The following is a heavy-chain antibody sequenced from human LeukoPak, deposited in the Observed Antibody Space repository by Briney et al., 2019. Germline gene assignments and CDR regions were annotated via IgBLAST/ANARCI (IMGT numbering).Heavy chain of an antibody. V-gene: IGHV3-23*01. CDR1: GFTFSSYA. Sequence: GGSLRLSCSASGFTFSSYAMSWVRQAPGEGLEWVSAIRGSGGSTYYADSVTGRFTISRDNSKNTLYLQMNSLRAEDTAVYYCAKGGRIAAAGRSSYYFDYWGQGTLVTVSS. D-gene: IGHD6-13*01. J-gene: IGHJ4*02. CDR3: AKGGRIAAAGRSSYYFDY. CDR2: IRGSGGST.